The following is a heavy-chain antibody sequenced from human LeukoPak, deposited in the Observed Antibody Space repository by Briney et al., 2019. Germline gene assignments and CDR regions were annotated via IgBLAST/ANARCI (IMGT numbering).Heavy chain of an antibody. V-gene: IGHV4-39*07. CDR2: IYYSGST. D-gene: IGHD5-18*01. CDR3: ARVSGPFSYGNWFDA. Sequence: SETLSLTCTVSGGSISSSSYYWGWIRQPAGKGLEWIGTIYYSGSTHYNPSLKSRVTISVDTSKNQFSLKLTSVTAADTAVYYCARVSGPFSYGNWFDAWGQGTLVTVSS. J-gene: IGHJ5*02. CDR1: GGSISSSSYY.